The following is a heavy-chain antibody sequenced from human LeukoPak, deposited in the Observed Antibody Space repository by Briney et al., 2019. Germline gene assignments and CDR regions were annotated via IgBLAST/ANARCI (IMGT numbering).Heavy chain of an antibody. D-gene: IGHD3-3*01. CDR3: AKNYYDFWSGYPFFDY. CDR1: GFTFSSYG. J-gene: IGHJ4*02. CDR2: IRYDGSNK. Sequence: GGSLRLSCAASGFTFSSYGMHWVRQAPGKGLEWVAFIRYDGSNKYYADSVKGRFTISRDNSKNTLYLQMNSLRAEDTAVYYCAKNYYDFWSGYPFFDYWGQGTLVTVSS. V-gene: IGHV3-30*02.